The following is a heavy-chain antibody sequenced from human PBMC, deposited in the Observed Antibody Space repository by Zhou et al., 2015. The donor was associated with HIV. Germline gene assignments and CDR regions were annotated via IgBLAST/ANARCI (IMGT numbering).Heavy chain of an antibody. CDR2: ISHDGTDA. J-gene: IGHJ6*02. V-gene: IGHV3-30*18. CDR3: AKAQVAYCGGDCYSGYYHGMDV. Sequence: QVQLVGSGGGVVQPGRSLRLSCAASGITFSSYGMHWVRQSPGKGLEWVAVISHDGTDARYADFVEGRFTISRDTSKNTVYLQMNSLRHEDTAVYYCAKAQVAYCGGDCYSGYYHGMDVWGQGTTVTVSS. CDR1: GITFSSYG. D-gene: IGHD2-21*02.